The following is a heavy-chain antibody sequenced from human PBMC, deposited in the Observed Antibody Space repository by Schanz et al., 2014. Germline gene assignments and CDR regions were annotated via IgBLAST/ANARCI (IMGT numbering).Heavy chain of an antibody. Sequence: DVQLVDSGGGLVQPGGSLRLSCAASGFTFSSYAMHWVRQAPGKGLEWVSYISSSSSTIYYADSVKGRFTISRDNAKNSLYLQMNSLRVEDTAVYYCARDLISSGWYGWGQGTLVTVSS. D-gene: IGHD6-19*01. CDR3: ARDLISSGWYG. V-gene: IGHV3-48*04. J-gene: IGHJ4*02. CDR2: ISSSSSTI. CDR1: GFTFSSYA.